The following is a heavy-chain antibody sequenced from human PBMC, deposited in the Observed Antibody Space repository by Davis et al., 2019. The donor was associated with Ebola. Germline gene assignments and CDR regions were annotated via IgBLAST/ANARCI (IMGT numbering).Heavy chain of an antibody. D-gene: IGHD2-2*01. CDR2: IIPIFGTA. CDR1: GYTFTSYA. V-gene: IGHV1-69*13. CDR3: ARGADIVVVPAAMPWWFDP. Sequence: AASVKVSCKASGYTFTSYAMNWVRQAPGQGLEWMGWIIPIFGTANYAQKFQGRVTITADESTSTAYMELSSLRSEDTAVYYCARGADIVVVPAAMPWWFDPWGQGTLVTVSS. J-gene: IGHJ5*02.